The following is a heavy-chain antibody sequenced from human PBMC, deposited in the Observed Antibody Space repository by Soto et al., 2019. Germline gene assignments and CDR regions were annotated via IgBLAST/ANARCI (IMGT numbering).Heavy chain of an antibody. CDR1: GGSISSSSYY. V-gene: IGHV4-39*02. Sequence: PSETLSLTCTVSGGSISSSSYYWGWIRQPPGKGLEWIGVIFYRGGTYYNPSLKSRVTISVDTSKNHFSLIVSSVTAADTAVYYCAREAGYYDRSGYNWFDPWGQGIQVTVSS. CDR2: IFYRGGT. D-gene: IGHD3-22*01. J-gene: IGHJ5*02. CDR3: AREAGYYDRSGYNWFDP.